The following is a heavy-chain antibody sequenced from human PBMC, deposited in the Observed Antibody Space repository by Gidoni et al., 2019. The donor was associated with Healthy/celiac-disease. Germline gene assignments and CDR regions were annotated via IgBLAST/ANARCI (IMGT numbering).Heavy chain of an antibody. CDR3: AKDLGIVVVVAATGFDY. V-gene: IGHV3-30*18. J-gene: IGHJ4*02. CDR2: ISYDGSNK. Sequence: QVQLVESGGGVVQPGRSLRLSCAASGFTFSSYGMHWVRQAPGKGLEWVAVISYDGSNKYYADSVKGRFTISRDNSKNTLYLQMNSLRAEDTAVYYCAKDLGIVVVVAATGFDYWGQGTLVTVSS. D-gene: IGHD2-15*01. CDR1: GFTFSSYG.